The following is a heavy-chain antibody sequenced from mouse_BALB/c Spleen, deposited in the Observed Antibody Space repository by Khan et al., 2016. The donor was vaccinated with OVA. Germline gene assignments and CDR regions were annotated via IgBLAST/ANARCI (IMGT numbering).Heavy chain of an antibody. CDR3: AKGVLSYYYTLDY. V-gene: IGHV2-6-5*01. J-gene: IGHJ4*01. CDR2: IWGGGTT. CDR1: GFSLSDYG. Sequence: QVQLKESGPGLVAPSQNLSITCTVPGFSLSDYGVSWIRQPPGKGLEWLGVIWGGGTTYYTSALKSRLSISKDNSKSQVFLKMSSLQSDDTAMYYCAKGVLSYYYTLDYWGQGTSVTVSS.